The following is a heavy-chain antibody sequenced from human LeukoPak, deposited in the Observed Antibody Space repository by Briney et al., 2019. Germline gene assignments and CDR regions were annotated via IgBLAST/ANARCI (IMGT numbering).Heavy chain of an antibody. Sequence: SETLSLTCTVSGGSISSYYWSWIRQPAGKGLEWIGGIYSSGSTTYNPSLKSRVTMSVDTSKNQFSLKVTSVTAADAAVYYCARDSGTTVEVKFDPWGQGTLVTVSS. D-gene: IGHD4-23*01. CDR2: IYSSGST. V-gene: IGHV4-4*07. CDR1: GGSISSYY. CDR3: ARDSGTTVEVKFDP. J-gene: IGHJ5*02.